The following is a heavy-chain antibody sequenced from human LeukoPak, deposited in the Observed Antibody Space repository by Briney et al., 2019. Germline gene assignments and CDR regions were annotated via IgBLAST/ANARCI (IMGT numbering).Heavy chain of an antibody. Sequence: PGGSLRLSCSASGFTFDDYTMHWVRQAPGKGLEWVSLISWDGGSTYYADSVKGRFTIFRDNSKNSLYLQMNSLRTEDTALYYCAKDLGCSSTSCYTGTGLDYWGQGTLVTVSS. CDR3: AKDLGCSSTSCYTGTGLDY. J-gene: IGHJ4*02. CDR1: GFTFDDYT. CDR2: ISWDGGST. D-gene: IGHD2-2*02. V-gene: IGHV3-43*01.